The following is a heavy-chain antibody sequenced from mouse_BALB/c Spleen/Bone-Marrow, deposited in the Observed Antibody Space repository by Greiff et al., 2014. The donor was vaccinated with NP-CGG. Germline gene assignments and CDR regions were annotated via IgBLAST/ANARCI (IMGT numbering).Heavy chain of an antibody. J-gene: IGHJ2*01. V-gene: IGHV14-3*02. CDR3: AGYDYGYYFDY. Sequence: SGAELVKPGASVKLSCTASGFNIKDTYMHWVKQRPEQGLEWIGRIDPANGNTKYDPKFQGKATIPADTSSNTAYLQLSSLTSEDTAVYYCAGYDYGYYFDYWGQGTTLTVSS. D-gene: IGHD2-4*01. CDR1: GFNIKDTY. CDR2: IDPANGNT.